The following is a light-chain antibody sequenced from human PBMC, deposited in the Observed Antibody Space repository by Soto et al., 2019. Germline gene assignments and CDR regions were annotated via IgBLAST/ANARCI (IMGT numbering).Light chain of an antibody. CDR2: GIS. J-gene: IGKJ5*01. CDR3: QQYSKWPIT. Sequence: EMVMTQSPAILSVSPGESATLSCMASQSVNSNYLAWYQQHPGQPPRLLIYGISTRATGIPARFSGSGSGTEFSLTISSLRSEDFAVYYCQQYSKWPITFGQGTRLEIK. CDR1: QSVNSN. V-gene: IGKV3-15*01.